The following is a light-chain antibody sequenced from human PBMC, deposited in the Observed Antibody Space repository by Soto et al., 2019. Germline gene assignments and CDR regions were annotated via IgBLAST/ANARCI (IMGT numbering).Light chain of an antibody. CDR1: QSVSSSY. CDR2: GAS. V-gene: IGKV3-20*01. Sequence: EIVLTQSPGTLSLSPGERATLSCRASQSVSSSYLAWYQQKPGQAARLLIYGASSRATGIPDRFSGSGSGTDFTLTISRLEPEDFAVYYCQQYGSSPPTFGEGTKVEIK. J-gene: IGKJ1*01. CDR3: QQYGSSPPT.